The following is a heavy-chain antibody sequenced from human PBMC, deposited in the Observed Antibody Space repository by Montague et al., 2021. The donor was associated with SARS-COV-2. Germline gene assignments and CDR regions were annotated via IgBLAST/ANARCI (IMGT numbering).Heavy chain of an antibody. J-gene: IGHJ4*02. Sequence: SLRLSCAASGFTFNNYAMHWVRQAPGKGLEWVAIISYDGSNKYCADSVKGRFAISRDNSKNTLYLQMNSLRAEDTAVYYCVRASLIKARIAVAGTTVYWGQGTLVTISS. V-gene: IGHV3-30*09. CDR2: ISYDGSNK. D-gene: IGHD6-19*01. CDR1: GFTFNNYA. CDR3: VRASLIKARIAVAGTTVY.